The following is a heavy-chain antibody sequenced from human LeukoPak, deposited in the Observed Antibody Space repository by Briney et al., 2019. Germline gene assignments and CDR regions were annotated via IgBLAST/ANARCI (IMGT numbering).Heavy chain of an antibody. D-gene: IGHD6-19*01. Sequence: ASVKVSCKASGGTSSSYAISWVRQAPGQGLEWMGRIIPILGIANYAQKFQGRVTITADKSTSTAYMELSSLRSEDTAVYYCARGAVAGHRPYYFDYWGQGTLVTVSS. J-gene: IGHJ4*02. CDR3: ARGAVAGHRPYYFDY. CDR2: IIPILGIA. V-gene: IGHV1-69*04. CDR1: GGTSSSYA.